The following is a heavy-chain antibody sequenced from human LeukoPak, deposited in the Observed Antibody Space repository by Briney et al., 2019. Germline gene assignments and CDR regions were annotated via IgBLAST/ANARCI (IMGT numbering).Heavy chain of an antibody. Sequence: PGGSLRLSCAASGFTSSSYSMNWVRQAPGKGLEWVSSISSSSSYIYYADSVKGRFTISRDNAKNSLYLQMNSLRAEDTAVYYCARDLVEMATNWWDDAFDIWGQGTMVTVSS. V-gene: IGHV3-21*01. CDR1: GFTSSSYS. CDR3: ARDLVEMATNWWDDAFDI. CDR2: ISSSSSYI. D-gene: IGHD5-24*01. J-gene: IGHJ3*02.